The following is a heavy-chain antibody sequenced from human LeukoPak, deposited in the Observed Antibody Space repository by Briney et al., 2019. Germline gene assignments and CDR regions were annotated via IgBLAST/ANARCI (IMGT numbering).Heavy chain of an antibody. V-gene: IGHV4-4*07. J-gene: IGHJ4*02. CDR1: GGSIGRYY. Sequence: SETLSLTCTVSGGSIGRYYWSWIRQPAEKGLEWIGRIYTSGDAKYNPSLESRVTMSVDTSKNQFSLKLTSVIAADTAIYYCARYGDPNYHFDYWGQGTLVTVSS. D-gene: IGHD4-17*01. CDR2: IYTSGDA. CDR3: ARYGDPNYHFDY.